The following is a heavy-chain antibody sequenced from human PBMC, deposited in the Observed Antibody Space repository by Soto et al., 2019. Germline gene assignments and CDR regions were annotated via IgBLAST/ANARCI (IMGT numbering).Heavy chain of an antibody. J-gene: IGHJ3*02. V-gene: IGHV3-53*01. CDR2: IYSGGST. CDR1: GFTVSSNY. CDR3: ARVGGYSSSWYLLGAFDI. D-gene: IGHD6-13*01. Sequence: PGGSLRLSCAASGFTVSSNYMSWVRQAPGKGLEWASVIYSGGSTYYADSVKGRFTISRDNSKNTLYLQMNSLRAEDTAVYYCARVGGYSSSWYLLGAFDIWGQGTMVTVAS.